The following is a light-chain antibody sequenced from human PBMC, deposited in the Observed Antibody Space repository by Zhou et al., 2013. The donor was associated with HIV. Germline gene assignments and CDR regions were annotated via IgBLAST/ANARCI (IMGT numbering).Light chain of an antibody. CDR3: SSYAGSSTLYV. V-gene: IGLV2-14*03. CDR1: SSDIGGYNY. J-gene: IGLJ1*01. Sequence: QSALTQPASVSGSPGQSITISRTGTSSDIGGYNYVSWYQQHPGKAPKLMIYDVNNRPSGVSNRFSGSKSGNTASLTISGLQAEDEADYYCSSYAGSSTLYVFGIGTKVTVL. CDR2: DVN.